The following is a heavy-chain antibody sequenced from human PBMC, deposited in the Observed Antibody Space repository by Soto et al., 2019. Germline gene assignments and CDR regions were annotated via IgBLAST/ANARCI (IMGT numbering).Heavy chain of an antibody. Sequence: ASVKVSCKASGYTFTGHYIHWVRQAPEQGPEWMGEIGPESGATRYAQKFQGRVTMTRDMSITTVYMGLNNLSPDDTAVYYCGRGRSGQIVVFYWGQGTPVTVSS. V-gene: IGHV1-2*02. D-gene: IGHD1-26*01. CDR2: IGPESGAT. CDR3: GRGRSGQIVVFY. J-gene: IGHJ4*02. CDR1: GYTFTGHY.